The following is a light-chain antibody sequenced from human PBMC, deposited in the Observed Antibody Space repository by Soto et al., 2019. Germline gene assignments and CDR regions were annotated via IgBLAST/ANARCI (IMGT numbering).Light chain of an antibody. CDR1: QSVSSAY. Sequence: EIVLTQSPGTLSLSPGERATLSCRASQSVSSAYSARYQQKPGQAPRLLIYGVSTRATGIADRFSGSGSGTDFTLTISRLEPEDFAVYYCQQYGNSAITFGQGTRLEI. V-gene: IGKV3-20*01. CDR3: QQYGNSAIT. J-gene: IGKJ5*01. CDR2: GVS.